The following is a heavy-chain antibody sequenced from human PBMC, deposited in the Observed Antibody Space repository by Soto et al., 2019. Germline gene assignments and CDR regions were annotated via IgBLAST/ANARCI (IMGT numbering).Heavy chain of an antibody. D-gene: IGHD6-19*01. CDR1: GGTFSSYA. CDR2: IIPIFGTA. Sequence: QVQLVQSGAEVKKPGSSVKVSCKASGGTFSSYAISWVRQAPGQGLEWMGGIIPIFGTANYAQKFQGRVTITADESTSTAYMELSSLRSEDTAVYYCASIFPIAVAGVDAFDIWGQGTMVTVSS. J-gene: IGHJ3*02. CDR3: ASIFPIAVAGVDAFDI. V-gene: IGHV1-69*01.